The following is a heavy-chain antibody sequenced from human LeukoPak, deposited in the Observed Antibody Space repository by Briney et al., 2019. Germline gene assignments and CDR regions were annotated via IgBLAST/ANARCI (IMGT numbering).Heavy chain of an antibody. CDR2: IYYSGST. Sequence: SETLSLTCTVSGGSISSSSYYWGWIRQPPGKGLEWIGSIYYSGSTYYNPSLKSRVTISVDTSKNQFSLKLSSVTAADTAVYYCARHRRGAFYCSSTSCRYNWFDPWGQGTLVTVSS. D-gene: IGHD2-2*01. CDR3: ARHRRGAFYCSSTSCRYNWFDP. V-gene: IGHV4-39*01. J-gene: IGHJ5*02. CDR1: GGSISSSSYY.